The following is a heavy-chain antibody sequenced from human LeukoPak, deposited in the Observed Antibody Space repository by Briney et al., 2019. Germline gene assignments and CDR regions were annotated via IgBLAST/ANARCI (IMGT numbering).Heavy chain of an antibody. D-gene: IGHD1-14*01. CDR2: INADGSTT. CDR3: IVVVEPPDSDGFDV. Sequence: GGSLRLSCAASGFTFGNSWVHWVRQAPGKGLVWVPLINADGSTTSYADSVKGRFTISRDNARNTLSLEMNSPTIEDTAVYYCIVVVEPPDSDGFDVWGQGTMITVSS. V-gene: IGHV3-74*01. J-gene: IGHJ3*01. CDR1: GFTFGNSW.